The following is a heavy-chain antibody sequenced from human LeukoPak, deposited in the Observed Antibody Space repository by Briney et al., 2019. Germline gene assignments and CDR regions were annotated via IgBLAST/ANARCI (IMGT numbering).Heavy chain of an antibody. CDR1: GYNFTDFY. V-gene: IGHV1-2*02. D-gene: IGHD1-14*01. CDR2: IKPNSGVT. Sequence: ASVKVSCKTSGYNFTDFYIHWVRQAPGQGLEWMGLIKPNSGVTKYAEKFQGRVTMTTETSMSTAFMELGRLRSDDTADYYCARDPPMAGTPSLDSWGQGTPVIVSS. J-gene: IGHJ5*01. CDR3: ARDPPMAGTPSLDS.